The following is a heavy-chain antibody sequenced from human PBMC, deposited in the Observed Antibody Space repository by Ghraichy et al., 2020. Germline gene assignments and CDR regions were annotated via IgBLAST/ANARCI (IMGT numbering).Heavy chain of an antibody. CDR2: INPSGGST. D-gene: IGHD3-22*01. V-gene: IGHV1-46*01. CDR3: ARASGVGDSSGYKSGSYYFDY. CDR1: GYTFTSYY. J-gene: IGHJ4*02. Sequence: ASVKVSCKASGYTFTSYYMHWVRQAPGQGLEWMGIINPSGGSTSYAQKFQGRVTMTRDTSTSTVYMELSSLRSEDTAVYYCARASGVGDSSGYKSGSYYFDYWGQGTLVTVSS.